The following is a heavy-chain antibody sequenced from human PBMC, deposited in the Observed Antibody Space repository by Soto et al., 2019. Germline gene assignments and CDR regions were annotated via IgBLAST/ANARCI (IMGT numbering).Heavy chain of an antibody. CDR3: ATWHLQEHAYDV. J-gene: IGHJ3*01. D-gene: IGHD4-4*01. Sequence: DVQLVESGGGLIQPGGYLRLSCAVSGLTVSGKKYVAWVRQAPGKGLEWVSGFYDLDGTYYADSLKGRFTTSGDSSRTIVYLQMNDLRPEDTAVYYCATWHLQEHAYDVWGQGTTVTVSS. V-gene: IGHV3-53*01. CDR2: FYDLDGT. CDR1: GLTVSGKKY.